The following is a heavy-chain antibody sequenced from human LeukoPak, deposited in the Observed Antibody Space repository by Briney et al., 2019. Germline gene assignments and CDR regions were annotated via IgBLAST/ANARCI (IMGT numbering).Heavy chain of an antibody. CDR1: GGSFSGYY. Sequence: PSETLSLTCAVYGGSFSGYYWSWIRQPPGKGLEWIGEINHSGSTNYNPSLKSRVTISVDTSKNQFSLKLSSVTAADTAVYYCARGRITMVGGVTRGNWFDPWGQGTLVTVSS. V-gene: IGHV4-34*01. CDR2: INHSGST. J-gene: IGHJ5*02. D-gene: IGHD3-10*01. CDR3: ARGRITMVGGVTRGNWFDP.